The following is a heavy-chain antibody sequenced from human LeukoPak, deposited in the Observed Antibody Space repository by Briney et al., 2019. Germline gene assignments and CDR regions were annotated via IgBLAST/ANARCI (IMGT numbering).Heavy chain of an antibody. V-gene: IGHV1-46*01. CDR3: ARGGLVVVPAAMYYWFDP. J-gene: IGHJ5*02. D-gene: IGHD2-2*01. CDR1: GYTFTSYH. CDR2: INPSGGST. Sequence: ASVKVSCKASGYTFTSYHMHWVRQAPGQGLEWMGIINPSGGSTSYAQKFQGRVTMTRDTSTSTVYMELSSLRSEDTAVYYCARGGLVVVPAAMYYWFDPWGQGTLVTVSS.